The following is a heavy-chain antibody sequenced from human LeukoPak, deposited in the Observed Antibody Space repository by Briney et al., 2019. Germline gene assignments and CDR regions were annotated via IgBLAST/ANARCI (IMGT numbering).Heavy chain of an antibody. CDR2: ISGSGDNT. D-gene: IGHD3-10*01. J-gene: IGHJ4*02. V-gene: IGHV3-23*01. Sequence: GGSLRLSCAASGFTFSSYAMSWVRQAPGKGLEWVSAISGSGDNTYYADSVKGRFNISRDSSKNTLYLQMSSLRAEDTAVYYCAKRSMVRGVIIPFDYWGQGTLVTVSS. CDR3: AKRSMVRGVIIPFDY. CDR1: GFTFSSYA.